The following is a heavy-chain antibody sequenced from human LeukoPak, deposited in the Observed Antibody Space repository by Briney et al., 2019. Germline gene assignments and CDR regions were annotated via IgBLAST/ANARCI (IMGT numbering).Heavy chain of an antibody. CDR1: GFTFSSYA. V-gene: IGHV3-30-3*01. Sequence: PGGSLRLSCAASGFTFSSYAIHWVRQAPGKGLEWVAFISYDGGDKRYAESVKGRITISRDNSRKTLYLQMHNLGPEDTAIYCCARDLSERYSIDYWGQGTLVTVSS. D-gene: IGHD1-14*01. J-gene: IGHJ4*02. CDR3: ARDLSERYSIDY. CDR2: ISYDGGDK.